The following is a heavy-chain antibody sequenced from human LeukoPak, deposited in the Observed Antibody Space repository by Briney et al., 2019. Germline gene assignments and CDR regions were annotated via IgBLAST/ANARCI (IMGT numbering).Heavy chain of an antibody. V-gene: IGHV3-20*04. CDR3: AELGITMIGGV. CDR1: GFTFGDYG. J-gene: IGHJ6*04. CDR2: INWNGGST. Sequence: GGSLRLSCAASGFTFGDYGMSWVRQAPGKGLEWVAGINWNGGSTGYADSVRGRFTLSRDYAKNSLYLQMNSLRAEDTAVYYCAELGITMIGGVWGKGTTVTISS. D-gene: IGHD3-10*02.